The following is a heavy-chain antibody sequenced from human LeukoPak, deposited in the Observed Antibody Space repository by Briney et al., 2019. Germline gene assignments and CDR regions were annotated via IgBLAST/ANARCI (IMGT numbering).Heavy chain of an antibody. Sequence: GGSLRLSGAASGFTFSSYVMFWVRQAPGKGLERVAVISYDGSKEYYADSLKGRFTISRDNSKNTLYLQMNSLRAEDTALYYCAREYRSYSYGRGALDIWGQGTMVTVSS. CDR3: AREYRSYSYGRGALDI. J-gene: IGHJ3*02. CDR1: GFTFSSYV. V-gene: IGHV3-30-3*01. D-gene: IGHD3-16*01. CDR2: ISYDGSKE.